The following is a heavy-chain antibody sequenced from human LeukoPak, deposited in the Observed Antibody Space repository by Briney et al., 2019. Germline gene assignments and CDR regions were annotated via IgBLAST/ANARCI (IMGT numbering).Heavy chain of an antibody. CDR3: AKDPHPYSSSWPIIYYFDY. J-gene: IGHJ4*02. D-gene: IGHD6-13*01. V-gene: IGHV3-53*05. CDR2: IYSGGST. CDR1: GFTVSSNY. Sequence: GGSLRLSCAASGFTVSSNYMSWVRQAPGKGLEWVSVIYSGGSTYYADSVKGRFTISRDNSKNTLYLQMNSLRAEDTAVYYCAKDPHPYSSSWPIIYYFDYWGQGTLVTVSS.